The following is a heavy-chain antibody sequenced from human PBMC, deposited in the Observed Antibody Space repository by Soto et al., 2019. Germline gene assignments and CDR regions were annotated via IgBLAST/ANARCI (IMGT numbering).Heavy chain of an antibody. CDR3: AKLLVPASYYYYGMDV. V-gene: IGHV3-30*18. Sequence: QVQLVESGGGVVQPGRSLRLSCAASGFTFSSYGMHWVRQAPGKGLEWVAVISYDGSNKYYADSVKGRFTISRDNSKNXLYLQMNSLRAEDTAVYYCAKLLVPASYYYYGMDVWGQGTTVTVSS. CDR1: GFTFSSYG. CDR2: ISYDGSNK. D-gene: IGHD2-2*01. J-gene: IGHJ6*02.